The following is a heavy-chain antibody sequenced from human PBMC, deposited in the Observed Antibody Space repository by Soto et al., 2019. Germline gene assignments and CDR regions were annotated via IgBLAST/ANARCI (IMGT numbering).Heavy chain of an antibody. CDR1: GITTSLYY. J-gene: IGHJ4*02. CDR3: AKEHWGSFDF. CDR2: ISYSGST. Sequence: SATLSLTCTVSGITTSLYYWNWMRQSPGRGLEWIGYISYSGSTSYNPSLKSRVTVSKDTSKNQFSLKLSSVTAADTAIYYCAKEHWGSFDFWGQGALVTVSS. V-gene: IGHV4-59*01. D-gene: IGHD7-27*01.